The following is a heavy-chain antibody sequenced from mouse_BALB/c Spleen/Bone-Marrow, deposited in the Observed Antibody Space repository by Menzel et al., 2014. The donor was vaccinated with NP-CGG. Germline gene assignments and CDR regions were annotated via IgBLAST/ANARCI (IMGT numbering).Heavy chain of an antibody. V-gene: IGHV2-9-2*01. CDR3: VRGVYFDY. CDR2: IWTGGGT. CDR1: GFSLTSYD. J-gene: IGHJ2*01. Sequence: VKLQESGPGLVAPSQSLSITCTVSGFSLTSYDISWIRQPPGKGLEWLGVIWTGGGTNYNSAFMSRLSISKDNSKSQVFLKMNSLQTDDTAIYYCVRGVYFDYWGQGTTLAVSS.